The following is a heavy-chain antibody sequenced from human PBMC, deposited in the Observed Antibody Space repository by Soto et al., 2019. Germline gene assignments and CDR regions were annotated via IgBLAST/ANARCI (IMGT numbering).Heavy chain of an antibody. CDR3: ARQQAAAGTCFDY. CDR2: IWYDGSNK. CDR1: GFTFSSYG. J-gene: IGHJ4*02. Sequence: GGSLRLSCAASGFTFSSYGMHWVRQAPGKGLEWVAVIWYDGSNKYYADSVKGRFTISRDNSKNTLYLQMNSLRAEDTAVYYCARQQAAAGTCFDYWGQGTLVTVSS. V-gene: IGHV3-33*01. D-gene: IGHD6-13*01.